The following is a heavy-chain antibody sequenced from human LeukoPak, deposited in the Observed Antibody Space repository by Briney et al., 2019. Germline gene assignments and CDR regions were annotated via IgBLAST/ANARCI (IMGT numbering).Heavy chain of an antibody. CDR3: ARDPRITMVRGPYYYYYYYMDV. V-gene: IGHV3-7*03. CDR2: IRQDGSQK. D-gene: IGHD3-10*01. Sequence: GGSLRLSCAASGFTFSSYWMSWVRQAPGKGLEWVATIRQDGSQKYYVDSVKGRFTISRDNAKNSLYLQMNSLRAEDTAVYYCARDPRITMVRGPYYYYYYYMDVWGKGTTVTISS. J-gene: IGHJ6*03. CDR1: GFTFSSYW.